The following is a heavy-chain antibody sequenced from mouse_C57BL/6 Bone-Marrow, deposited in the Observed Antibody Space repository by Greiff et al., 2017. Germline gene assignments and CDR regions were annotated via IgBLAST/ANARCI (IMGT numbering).Heavy chain of an antibody. Sequence: EVKLMESGGGLVKPGGSLKLSCAASGFTLSDYGMHWVRQAPEKGLEWVAYISSGSSTIYYADTVKGRFTISRDNAKNTLFLQMTSLRSEDTAMYYCARGSNFDAMDYWGQGTSVTVSS. J-gene: IGHJ4*01. D-gene: IGHD4-1*01. CDR3: ARGSNFDAMDY. CDR2: ISSGSSTI. V-gene: IGHV5-17*01. CDR1: GFTLSDYG.